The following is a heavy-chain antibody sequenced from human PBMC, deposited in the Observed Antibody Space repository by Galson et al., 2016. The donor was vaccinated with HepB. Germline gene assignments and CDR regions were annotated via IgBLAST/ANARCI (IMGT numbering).Heavy chain of an antibody. Sequence: SVKVSCKASGYTFTGYFLHWVRQAPGQGPEWMGWINPHTNDTNYAQKFHGRVTMTRDTSIRTAYMELSSLRSDDTAVYYCARHWDLAVRPFDYLGQGTLVTVSS. J-gene: IGHJ4*02. D-gene: IGHD6-6*01. V-gene: IGHV1-2*02. CDR2: INPHTNDT. CDR1: GYTFTGYF. CDR3: ARHWDLAVRPFDY.